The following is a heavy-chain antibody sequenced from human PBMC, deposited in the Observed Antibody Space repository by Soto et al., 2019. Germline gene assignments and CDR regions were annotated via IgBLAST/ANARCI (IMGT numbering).Heavy chain of an antibody. J-gene: IGHJ6*02. CDR1: RFTFSLYN. V-gene: IGHV3-21*01. CDR2: ITLGSTYK. CDR3: AREGGRNGMDV. D-gene: IGHD1-26*01. Sequence: EVQLVESGGGLVKPGGSLRLSCAASRFTFSLYNMNWVRRAPGKGLQWVSSITLGSTYKYYADSVKGRFTISRDDAKNSLYLQINSLRAEDTAVYYCAREGGRNGMDVWGQGTTVTVSS.